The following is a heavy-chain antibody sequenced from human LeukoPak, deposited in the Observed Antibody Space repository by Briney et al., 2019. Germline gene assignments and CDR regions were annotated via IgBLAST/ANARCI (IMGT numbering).Heavy chain of an antibody. CDR2: IYTSGST. CDR1: GGSISSGSYY. J-gene: IGHJ4*02. CDR3: AREAPDFWSGYYIY. V-gene: IGHV4-61*02. Sequence: SETLSLTCTVSGGSISSGSYYWRWLRQPAGKGLEWIGRIYTSGSTNYNPSLKSRVTISVDTSKNQFTLKLSSVTAADTAVYYCAREAPDFWSGYYIYWGQGTLVTVSS. D-gene: IGHD3-3*01.